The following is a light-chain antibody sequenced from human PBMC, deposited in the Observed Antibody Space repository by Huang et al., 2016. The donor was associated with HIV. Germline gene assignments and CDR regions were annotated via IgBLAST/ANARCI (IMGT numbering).Light chain of an antibody. Sequence: VMTQSPATLSVSPGERANLSCRASEGILRNLAWYQQRPGQRPRLLIDGASVRRPGIPDRFRGSGSGTEVSLTISSLQSEDFAVYYCQQYNKWPPYTYGQGTKLGIK. CDR2: GAS. CDR1: EGILRN. CDR3: QQYNKWPPYT. V-gene: IGKV3-15*01. J-gene: IGKJ2*01.